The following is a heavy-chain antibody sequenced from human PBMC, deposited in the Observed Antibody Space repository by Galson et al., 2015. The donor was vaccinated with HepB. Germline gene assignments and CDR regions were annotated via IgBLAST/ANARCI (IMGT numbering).Heavy chain of an antibody. V-gene: IGHV3-73*01. CDR1: GFTFSGSA. D-gene: IGHD6-13*01. J-gene: IGHJ4*02. CDR2: IRSKANSYAT. Sequence: SLRLSCAASGFTFSGSAMHWVRQASGKGLEWVGRIRSKANSYATAYAASVKGRFTISRDDSKNTAYLQMNSLKTEDTAVYYCTGAAAGTGFAYWGQGTLVTVSS. CDR3: TGAAAGTGFAY.